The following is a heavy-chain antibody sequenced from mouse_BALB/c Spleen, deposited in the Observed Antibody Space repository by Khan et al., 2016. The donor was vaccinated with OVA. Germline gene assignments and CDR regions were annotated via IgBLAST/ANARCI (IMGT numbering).Heavy chain of an antibody. J-gene: IGHJ4*01. D-gene: IGHD2-10*01. CDR2: IWGDGST. CDR1: GFSLTGYG. CDR3: ARAYNGNYREAIDY. V-gene: IGHV2-6-7*01. Sequence: QVQLKESGPGLVAPSQSLSITCTVSGFSLTGYGVNWVRQPPGKGLEWLGMIWGDGSTDYNSALKSRLNLSKDNSKSHAFLQMNSLQTNDTARYYCARAYNGNYREAIDYWGHGTSVTVSS.